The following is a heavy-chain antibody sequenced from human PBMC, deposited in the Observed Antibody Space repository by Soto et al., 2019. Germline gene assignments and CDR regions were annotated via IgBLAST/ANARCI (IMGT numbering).Heavy chain of an antibody. J-gene: IGHJ4*02. V-gene: IGHV4-34*01. CDR3: ARGITMIAPDKSYFDS. Sequence: SETLSLTCAVYGGSFSGYYWSWIRQSPGKGLEWIGEVNHSGNTNENPSLKSRVTISVDTSKNQFSLKLRSVTAADTAVYYCARGITMIAPDKSYFDSWAQGGLVTVSS. CDR2: VNHSGNT. D-gene: IGHD3-22*01. CDR1: GGSFSGYY.